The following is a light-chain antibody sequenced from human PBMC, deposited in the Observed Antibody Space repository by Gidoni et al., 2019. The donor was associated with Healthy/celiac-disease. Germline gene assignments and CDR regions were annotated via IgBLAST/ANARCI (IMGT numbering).Light chain of an antibody. Sequence: QSVLTQPLSVSAPPGQKVTISCSGSSSNIGNNYVSWYQQPPGTAPKLLIYENNKRPSGIPDRLSGSKSGTSATLGITGLQTGDEADYYCGTWDSSLSAVVFGGGTKLTVL. J-gene: IGLJ2*01. CDR2: ENN. CDR3: GTWDSSLSAVV. V-gene: IGLV1-51*02. CDR1: SSNIGNNY.